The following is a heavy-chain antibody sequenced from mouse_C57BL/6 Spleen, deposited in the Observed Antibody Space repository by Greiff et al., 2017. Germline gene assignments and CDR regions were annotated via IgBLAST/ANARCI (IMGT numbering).Heavy chain of an antibody. CDR2: ISSGSSTL. D-gene: IGHD1-1*01. Sequence: EVQLVESGGGLVKPGGSLKLSCAASGFTFSDYGMHWVRQAPEKGLEWVAYISSGSSTLYYADTVKGRFTISRDNAKNTLFLQMTSLRSEDTAMYYCARRNYGSSKDDFDYWGQGTTLTVSS. V-gene: IGHV5-17*01. CDR1: GFTFSDYG. J-gene: IGHJ2*01. CDR3: ARRNYGSSKDDFDY.